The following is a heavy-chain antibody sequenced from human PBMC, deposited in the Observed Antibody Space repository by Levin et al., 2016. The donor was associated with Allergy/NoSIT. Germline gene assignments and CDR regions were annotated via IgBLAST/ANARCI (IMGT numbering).Heavy chain of an antibody. CDR3: TRESALFYDHLTRQYKGHSYGTDV. D-gene: IGHD3-9*01. Sequence: GESLKISCKASGFTFGDYGMSWVRQAPGKGPEWVGGMRSETFGGTKEYAPSVNGRFSVTRDDSKSMVYLQMDSLKIEDTGVYFCTRESALFYDHLTRQYKGHSYGTDVWGRGTTVIVSS. V-gene: IGHV3-49*04. CDR1: GFTFGDYG. J-gene: IGHJ6*02. CDR2: MRSETFGGTK.